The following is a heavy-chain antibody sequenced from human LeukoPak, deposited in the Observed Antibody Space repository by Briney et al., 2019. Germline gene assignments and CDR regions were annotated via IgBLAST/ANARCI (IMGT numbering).Heavy chain of an antibody. CDR2: ISSSSSYI. J-gene: IGHJ3*02. CDR3: AKDMYSSGWGDAFDI. D-gene: IGHD6-19*01. Sequence: GGSLRLSCAASGFPFSTYTMNWVRQAPGKGLEWVSSISSSSSYIYYADSMKGRFTISRDNAKNSLYLQMNSLRDEDTAVYYCAKDMYSSGWGDAFDIWGQGTMVTVSS. CDR1: GFPFSTYT. V-gene: IGHV3-21*04.